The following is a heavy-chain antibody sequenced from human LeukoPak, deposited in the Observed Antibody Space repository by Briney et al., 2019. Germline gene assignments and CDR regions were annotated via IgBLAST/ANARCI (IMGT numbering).Heavy chain of an antibody. J-gene: IGHJ4*02. CDR1: GGTFSSYA. V-gene: IGHV1-69*01. CDR2: IIPIFGTA. CDR3: ARERWPVRGGIDY. Sequence: GASVKVSCKASGGTFSSYAISWVRQAPGQGLEWMGGIIPIFGTANYAQKFQGRVTITADESTSTAYMELSSLRSEDTAVYYCARERWPVRGGIDYWGQGTLVTVSS. D-gene: IGHD3-10*01.